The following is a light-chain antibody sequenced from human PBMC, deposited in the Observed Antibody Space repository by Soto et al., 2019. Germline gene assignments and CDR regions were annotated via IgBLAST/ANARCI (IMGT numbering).Light chain of an antibody. J-gene: IGKJ1*01. CDR1: KSVSDTL. V-gene: IGKV3-20*01. CDR2: GAS. CDR3: HQYGSSPQT. Sequence: EIVLTQSPGTLSLSPGERATLSCSSDKSVSDTLLTWFQQKPGQAPRLLIYGASTRATGIADRFSGSGSGTDFTLSISRLEPEDFAVYYCHQYGSSPQTFGQGTKVDIK.